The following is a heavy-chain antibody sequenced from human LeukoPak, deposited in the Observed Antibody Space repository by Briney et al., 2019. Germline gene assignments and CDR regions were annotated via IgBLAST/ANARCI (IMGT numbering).Heavy chain of an antibody. CDR1: GFPFSSHG. CDR3: TRSGYCSGGSCSKTYYYYYYMDV. D-gene: IGHD2-15*01. V-gene: IGHV3-23*01. J-gene: IGHJ6*03. Sequence: PGGSLRLSCAASGFPFSSHGMSWVRQAPGKGLEWVSGIIGGGGSTYYADSVKGRFTISGDNSRNTLFLQMNSLRAEDTAVYYCTRSGYCSGGSCSKTYYYYYYMDVWGKGTTVTISS. CDR2: IIGGGGST.